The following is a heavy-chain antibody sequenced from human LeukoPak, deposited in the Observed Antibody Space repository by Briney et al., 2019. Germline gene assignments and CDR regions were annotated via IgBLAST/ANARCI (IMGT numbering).Heavy chain of an antibody. V-gene: IGHV1-2*02. CDR2: INPNSGGT. J-gene: IGHJ4*02. CDR1: GYTFTGYY. D-gene: IGHD2-15*01. CDR3: ARAFAGDCSGGSCFPHDY. Sequence: GASVKVSCKASGYTFTGYYMHWVRQAPGQGLEWMGWINPNSGGTNYAQKFQGRVTMTRDTSISIAYMELSRLRSDDTAVYYCARAFAGDCSGGSCFPHDYWGQGTLVTVSS.